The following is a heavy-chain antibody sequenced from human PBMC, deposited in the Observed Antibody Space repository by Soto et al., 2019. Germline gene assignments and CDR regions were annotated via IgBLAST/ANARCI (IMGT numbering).Heavy chain of an antibody. Sequence: QVQLQESGPGLVKPSETLSLTCTVSGVSVNSGSFYWAWLRQPPGKGLEWIGFGSYSGTTNYKPSLKRRVTISVDTARSQISLMVTSLTAADTAVYYCARGATVTQYDYWGQGTLVTVSS. CDR2: GSYSGTT. CDR3: ARGATVTQYDY. V-gene: IGHV4-61*01. D-gene: IGHD4-17*01. J-gene: IGHJ4*02. CDR1: GVSVNSGSFY.